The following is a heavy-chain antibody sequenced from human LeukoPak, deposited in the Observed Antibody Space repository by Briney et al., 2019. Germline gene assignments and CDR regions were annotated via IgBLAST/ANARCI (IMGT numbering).Heavy chain of an antibody. J-gene: IGHJ5*02. V-gene: IGHV4-34*01. CDR3: ARGLGYCSGGSCYSFRYNWFDP. D-gene: IGHD2-15*01. CDR2: INHSGST. Sequence: SETLSLTCAVYGGSFSGYYWSWIRQPPGKGLEWIGVINHSGSTNYNPSPKSRVTISVDTSKNQFSLKLSSVTAADTAVYYCARGLGYCSGGSCYSFRYNWFDPWGQGTLVTVSS. CDR1: GGSFSGYY.